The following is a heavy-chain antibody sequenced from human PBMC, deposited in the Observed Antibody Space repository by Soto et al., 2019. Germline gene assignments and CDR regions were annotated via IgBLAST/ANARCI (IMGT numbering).Heavy chain of an antibody. CDR1: GFTFSSYY. D-gene: IGHD1-26*01. V-gene: IGHV3-13*05. Sequence: RGSLRLSCAASGFTFSSYYMHWVRQATGKGLEWVSAIGTAGNPYYPGSVKGRFTISRENAKNSLYLQMNSLRAGDTAVYYCARSYSGSLSLDYWGQGTLVTVSS. CDR2: IGTAGNP. CDR3: ARSYSGSLSLDY. J-gene: IGHJ4*02.